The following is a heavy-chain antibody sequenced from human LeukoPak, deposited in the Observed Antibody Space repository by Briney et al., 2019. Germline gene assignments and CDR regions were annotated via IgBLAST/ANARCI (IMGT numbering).Heavy chain of an antibody. CDR3: ARWVAYSSSWCSLGYYYYGMDV. Sequence: GASVKVSCKASGYTFTSYDINWVRQATGQGLEWMGWMNPNSGNTGYAQKFQGRVTMTRNTSISTAYMELSSLRSEDTAVYYCARWVAYSSSWCSLGYYYYGMDVWGQGTTVTVSS. V-gene: IGHV1-8*01. D-gene: IGHD6-13*01. CDR1: GYTFTSYD. CDR2: MNPNSGNT. J-gene: IGHJ6*02.